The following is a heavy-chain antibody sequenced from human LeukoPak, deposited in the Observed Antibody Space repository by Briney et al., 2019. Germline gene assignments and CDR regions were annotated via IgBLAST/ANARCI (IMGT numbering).Heavy chain of an antibody. CDR3: AARLGMAAFDI. CDR2: IRNDGSDK. CDR1: GFTFGNMG. J-gene: IGHJ3*02. D-gene: IGHD7-27*01. Sequence: PGGSLDLSFAASGFTFGNMGMPWVRKAQAKGLEWVAFIRNDGSDKYYADSVKGRFTISRDNSKNTLSVHMNSLRPEDTAVYYCAARLGMAAFDIWGQGIMVTVSS. V-gene: IGHV3-30*02.